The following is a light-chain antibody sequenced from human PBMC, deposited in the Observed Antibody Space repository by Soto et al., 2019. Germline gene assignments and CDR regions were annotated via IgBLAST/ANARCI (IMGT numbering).Light chain of an antibody. J-gene: IGKJ4*01. CDR1: QGIGND. CDR2: AAS. CDR3: QQYNSYPLT. V-gene: IGKV1-17*01. Sequence: DIQMTQSPSSLSASVGDRVTITCRASQGIGNDLGWYQQKPGKAPKRLIYAASSLQSGVPSRFSSSESGTEFTLTISSLQPEDFATYYCQQYNSYPLTFGGGTKVEVK.